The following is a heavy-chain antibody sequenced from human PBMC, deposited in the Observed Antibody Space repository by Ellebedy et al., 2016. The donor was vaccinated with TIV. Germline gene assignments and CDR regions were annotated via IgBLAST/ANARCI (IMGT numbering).Heavy chain of an antibody. V-gene: IGHV4-59*01. CDR3: ARELVAGRVFDY. Sequence: MPSETLSLTCTISGGSINSYYWGWVRQPPGKGLEWIGYTYYTVSTNYNPSLKSRVTISVDTSKNQFSLKLSSLTAADTAVYYCARELVAGRVFDYWGQGTLVTVSS. J-gene: IGHJ4*02. CDR2: TYYTVST. D-gene: IGHD6-19*01. CDR1: GGSINSYY.